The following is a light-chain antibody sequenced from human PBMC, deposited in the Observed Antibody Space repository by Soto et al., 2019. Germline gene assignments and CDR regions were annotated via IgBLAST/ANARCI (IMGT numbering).Light chain of an antibody. CDR3: MQGTRWPPYT. Sequence: DVVMTQSPLSLPVTLGQPASISCRSSQSLAYIDGNTYLNWFQQRPGQSPRRLIYKVSNRDSGVPDRLSGSGSGTEFTLKISRVEAEDVGIYYCMQGTRWPPYTFGQGTKLEIK. V-gene: IGKV2-30*01. CDR2: KVS. CDR1: QSLAYIDGNTY. J-gene: IGKJ2*01.